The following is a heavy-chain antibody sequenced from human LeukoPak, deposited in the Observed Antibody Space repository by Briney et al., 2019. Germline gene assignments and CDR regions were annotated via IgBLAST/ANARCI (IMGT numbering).Heavy chain of an antibody. J-gene: IGHJ3*02. Sequence: GGSLRLSCAASGFTFSSYAMSWVRQAPGKGLEWVSAISGSGGSTYYADSVKGRFTISRDNSKNTLYLQMNSLRAEDTAVYYCAKEGRYCSGGGCDTGGFDIWGQGTMVTVSS. CDR3: AKEGRYCSGGGCDTGGFDI. D-gene: IGHD2-15*01. CDR1: GFTFSSYA. V-gene: IGHV3-23*01. CDR2: ISGSGGST.